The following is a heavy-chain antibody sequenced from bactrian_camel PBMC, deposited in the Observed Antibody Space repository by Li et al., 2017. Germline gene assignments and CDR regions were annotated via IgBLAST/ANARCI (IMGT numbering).Heavy chain of an antibody. CDR2: INKGGGST. V-gene: IGHV3S40*01. D-gene: IGHD2*01. CDR3: TKGWDSWFVFDY. Sequence: VQLVESGGGLVQPGGSLRLSCAASGFTFSNYAMSWVRQAPGKGLEWVSDINKGGGSTYYADSVKGRFTISRDNAKNTMYLQLNSLKTEDQGKYYCTKGWDSWFVFDYWGQGTQVTVS. CDR1: GFTFSNYA. J-gene: IGHJ4*01.